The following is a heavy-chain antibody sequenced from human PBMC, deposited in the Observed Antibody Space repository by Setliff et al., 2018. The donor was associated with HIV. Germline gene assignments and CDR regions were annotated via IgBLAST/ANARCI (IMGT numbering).Heavy chain of an antibody. CDR2: MYHIGST. CDR1: GVSISSSNW. V-gene: IGHV4-4*02. J-gene: IGHJ4*02. Sequence: SETLSLTCAVSGVSISSSNWWSWVRQPPGKGLEWTGEMYHIGSTNYNPSLKSRVTISLDKSKNQFSLKLSSVTAADTAVYYCARSGSGWFLSYWGQGTLVTVSS. CDR3: ARSGSGWFLSY. D-gene: IGHD6-19*01.